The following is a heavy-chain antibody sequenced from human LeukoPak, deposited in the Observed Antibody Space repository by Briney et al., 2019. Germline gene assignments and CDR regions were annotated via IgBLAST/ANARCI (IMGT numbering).Heavy chain of an antibody. V-gene: IGHV3-74*01. D-gene: IGHD3-22*01. CDR1: GFTFNNYW. CDR3: ASGPSSGYHYTLGS. J-gene: IGHJ5*02. CDR2: INSDGSST. Sequence: GGSLRLSCAASGFTFNNYWMHWVRQAPGKGLVWVSRINSDGSSTTYADSVKGRFTISRDNAKSSLYLQMNSLRAEDTAVYYCASGPSSGYHYTLGSWGQGTLVTVSS.